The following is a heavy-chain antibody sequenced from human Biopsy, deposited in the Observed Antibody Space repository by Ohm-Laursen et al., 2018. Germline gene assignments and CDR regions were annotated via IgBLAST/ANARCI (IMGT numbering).Heavy chain of an antibody. Sequence: SLRLSCPASGFTFSSYAMTWVRQAPGKGLEWVSVINTSGGSTHYAVSVKGRFTISRDNSKNTLYLRMNSLRAEDTAVYYCAKPADSYGSEFYFDYWGQGTLVTVSS. D-gene: IGHD4-17*01. V-gene: IGHV3-23*01. CDR2: INTSGGST. CDR1: GFTFSSYA. J-gene: IGHJ4*02. CDR3: AKPADSYGSEFYFDY.